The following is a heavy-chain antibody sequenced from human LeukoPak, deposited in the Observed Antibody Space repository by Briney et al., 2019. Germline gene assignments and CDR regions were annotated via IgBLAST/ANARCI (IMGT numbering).Heavy chain of an antibody. CDR1: GDSISTSSYY. J-gene: IGHJ4*02. Sequence: PSETLPLTCTVSGDSISTSSYYWGWIRQPPGKGLEWLGSIYYSGSTYYNPSLKSRVTISVDTSKSQFSLNLYSVTAADTAVFYCARSYYYDYRQIDYWGQGTLVTVSS. CDR3: ARSYYYDYRQIDY. CDR2: IYYSGST. D-gene: IGHD3-22*01. V-gene: IGHV4-39*01.